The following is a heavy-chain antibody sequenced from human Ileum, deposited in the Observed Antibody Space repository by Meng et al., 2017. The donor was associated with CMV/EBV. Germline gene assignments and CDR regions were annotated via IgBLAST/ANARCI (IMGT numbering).Heavy chain of an antibody. CDR3: ARGFYDSSGYSRYNWFYP. CDR1: GFTFSSYS. Sequence: GESLKISCAASGFTFSSYSMNWVRQAPGERLEWVSSISSSSSYIYYADSVKGRFTISRDNAKNSLYLQMNGLRAKDTAVYYCARGFYDSSGYSRYNWFYPWGQGTLVTVSS. D-gene: IGHD3-22*01. V-gene: IGHV3-21*01. CDR2: ISSSSSYI. J-gene: IGHJ5*02.